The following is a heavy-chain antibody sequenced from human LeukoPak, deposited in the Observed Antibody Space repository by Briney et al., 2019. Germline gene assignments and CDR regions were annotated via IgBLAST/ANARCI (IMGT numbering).Heavy chain of an antibody. V-gene: IGHV4-30-2*01. Sequence: SETLSLTCTVSGGSISSGGYYWSWIRQPPGKGLEWIGYIYHSGSTYYNPSLKSRVTISVDRSKNQFSLKLSSVTAADTAVYYCAREIGYSNYFDYWGQGTLVTVSS. CDR2: IYHSGST. CDR1: GGSISSGGYY. J-gene: IGHJ4*02. CDR3: AREIGYSNYFDY. D-gene: IGHD2-15*01.